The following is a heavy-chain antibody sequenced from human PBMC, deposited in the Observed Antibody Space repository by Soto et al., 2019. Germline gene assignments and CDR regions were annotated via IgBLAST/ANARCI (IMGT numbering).Heavy chain of an antibody. Sequence: SETLSLTCTVSGGSTTSGGYSWSWIRQSPGQGLEWIGYIYQSGSAFYNPSLKTRATILVDRSKNQFSLNLTSVTAADAAVYYCARAFYGVDLWGQGTTVTVS. CDR1: GGSTTSGGYS. CDR2: IYQSGSA. CDR3: ARAFYGVDL. V-gene: IGHV4-30-2*06. J-gene: IGHJ6*02.